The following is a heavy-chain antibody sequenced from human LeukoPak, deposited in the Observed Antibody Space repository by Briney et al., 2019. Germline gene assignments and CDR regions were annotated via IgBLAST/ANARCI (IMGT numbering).Heavy chain of an antibody. V-gene: IGHV4-59*12. Sequence: SETLSLTCTVSGGSISNYYWSWIRQPPGKGLEWIGEIYHSGSTNYNPSLKSRVTISVDKSKNQFSLKLSSVTAADTAVYYCARERDAFDIWGQGTMVTVSS. J-gene: IGHJ3*02. CDR1: GGSISNYY. CDR3: ARERDAFDI. CDR2: IYHSGST.